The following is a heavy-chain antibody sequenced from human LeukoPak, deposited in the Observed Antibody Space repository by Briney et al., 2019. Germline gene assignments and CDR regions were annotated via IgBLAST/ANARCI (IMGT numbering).Heavy chain of an antibody. V-gene: IGHV1-2*02. CDR3: ERGLNYDFWSGYYAAFDI. CDR1: GYTFTGYY. D-gene: IGHD3-3*01. Sequence: GASVKLSCKASGYTFTGYYMHLVRQAPGQGLEWMGWINPNSGGTNYAQKFKGRVTMNRDTSIRTAYMELSRLRSDETAVYYCERGLNYDFWSGYYAAFDIWGQGKMATVSS. J-gene: IGHJ3*02. CDR2: INPNSGGT.